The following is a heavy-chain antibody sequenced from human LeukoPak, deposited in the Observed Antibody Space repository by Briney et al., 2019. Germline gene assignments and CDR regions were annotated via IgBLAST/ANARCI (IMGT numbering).Heavy chain of an antibody. D-gene: IGHD4-17*01. CDR1: GFTFSSYA. Sequence: GGSLRLSCAASGFTFSSYAMHWVRQAPGKGLEYVSAISTNGGSTYYADSVKGRFIISRDNSKNTLYLQMGSLRAEDVAVYYRARATNYGAYDVWGQGTLVTVSS. CDR3: ARATNYGAYDV. J-gene: IGHJ4*02. CDR2: ISTNGGST. V-gene: IGHV3-64*02.